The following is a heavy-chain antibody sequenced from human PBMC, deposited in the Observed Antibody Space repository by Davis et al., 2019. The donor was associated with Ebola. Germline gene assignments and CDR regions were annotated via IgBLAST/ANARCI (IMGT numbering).Heavy chain of an antibody. CDR2: ISSSGGDT. Sequence: GESLKISCAASGFTFSNSGMNWVRQAPGKGLEWVSAISSSGGDTYYADSVKGRFTISRDNSRNTLSLQMNALRVEDTAVYYCAKEVHGYSYADYWGQGALVTVSS. CDR1: GFTFSNSG. V-gene: IGHV3-23*01. CDR3: AKEVHGYSYADY. D-gene: IGHD5-18*01. J-gene: IGHJ4*02.